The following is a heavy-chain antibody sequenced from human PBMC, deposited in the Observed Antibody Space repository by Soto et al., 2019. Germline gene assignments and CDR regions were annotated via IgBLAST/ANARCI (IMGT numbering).Heavy chain of an antibody. J-gene: IGHJ6*02. Sequence: SVKVSCKASGGTFSSYAISWVRQAPGQGLEWMGGIIPIFGTANYAQKFQGRVTITADESTSTAYMELSSLRSEDTAVYYCARTKGIAARNYYYYYGMDVWGQGTTVTVSS. V-gene: IGHV1-69*13. D-gene: IGHD6-6*01. CDR1: GGTFSSYA. CDR3: ARTKGIAARNYYYYYGMDV. CDR2: IIPIFGTA.